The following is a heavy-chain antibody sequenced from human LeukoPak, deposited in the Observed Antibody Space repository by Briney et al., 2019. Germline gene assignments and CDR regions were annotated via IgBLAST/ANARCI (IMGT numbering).Heavy chain of an antibody. Sequence: GSVKVSCKVSGYTLTELSMHWVRQAPGKGLEWMGGFDPEDGETIYAQKFQGRVTMTEDTSTDTAYMELSSLRSEDTAVYYCATVTSSGWSLGAFDIWGQGTMVTVSS. CDR3: ATVTSSGWSLGAFDI. V-gene: IGHV1-24*01. CDR1: GYTLTELS. D-gene: IGHD6-19*01. CDR2: FDPEDGET. J-gene: IGHJ3*02.